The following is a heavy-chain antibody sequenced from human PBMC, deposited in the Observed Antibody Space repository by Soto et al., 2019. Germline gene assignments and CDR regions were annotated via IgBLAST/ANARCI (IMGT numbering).Heavy chain of an antibody. V-gene: IGHV3-23*01. J-gene: IGHJ4*02. CDR1: GFTFSNYA. D-gene: IGHD2-2*01. Sequence: PGGSLRLSCAASGFTFSNYAMSWVRQAPGKGLEWVSGISDIGGNTYYADSVKGRFTISRDNSKNTLFLQMNSLRAEDTAVYYCARENSTASTTSDSWGQEALLTISS. CDR3: ARENSTASTTSDS. CDR2: ISDIGGNT.